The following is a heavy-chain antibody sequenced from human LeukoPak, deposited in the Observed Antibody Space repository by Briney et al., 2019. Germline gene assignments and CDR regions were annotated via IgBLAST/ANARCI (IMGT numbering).Heavy chain of an antibody. CDR1: GGSISSYY. Sequence: PSETLSLTCTVSGGSISSYYWSWIRQPPGKGLEWIGYIYYSGSTNYNPSLKSRVTISVDTSKNQFSLKLSSVTAADTAVYYCARDRGHYFYGSGSYDNVWYFDLWGRGTLVTVSS. J-gene: IGHJ2*01. V-gene: IGHV4-59*01. D-gene: IGHD3-10*01. CDR2: IYYSGST. CDR3: ARDRGHYFYGSGSYDNVWYFDL.